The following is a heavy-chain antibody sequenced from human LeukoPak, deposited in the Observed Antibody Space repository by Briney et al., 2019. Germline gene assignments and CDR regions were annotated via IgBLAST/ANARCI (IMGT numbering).Heavy chain of an antibody. D-gene: IGHD3-22*01. CDR3: TSRGDSSGYSYPFDY. Sequence: GGSLRLSCVASGFTFSGSAMHWVRQASGKGLEWVGRIRSKANSYATAYAASVKGRFTLSRDDSKNTAYLQMDSLKTEDTAVYYCTSRGDSSGYSYPFDYWAREPWSPSPQ. J-gene: IGHJ4*02. CDR1: GFTFSGSA. CDR2: IRSKANSYAT. V-gene: IGHV3-73*01.